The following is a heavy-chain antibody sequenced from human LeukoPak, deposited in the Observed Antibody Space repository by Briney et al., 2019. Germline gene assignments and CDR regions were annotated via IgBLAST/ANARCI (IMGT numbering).Heavy chain of an antibody. J-gene: IGHJ4*02. CDR3: ARQRRGYYTIDY. Sequence: SETLSLTCTVSGGSISSYYWSWIRQPPGKGLEWIGYIYTSGSTNYNPSLKSRVTISVDTSKNQFSPKLSSVTAADTAVYYCARQRRGYYTIDYWGQGTLVTVSS. D-gene: IGHD3-3*01. CDR1: GGSISSYY. V-gene: IGHV4-4*09. CDR2: IYTSGST.